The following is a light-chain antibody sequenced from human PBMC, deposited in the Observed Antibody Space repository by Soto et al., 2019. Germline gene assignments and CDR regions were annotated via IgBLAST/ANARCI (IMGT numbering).Light chain of an antibody. J-gene: IGKJ1*01. CDR1: QSISSY. CDR2: DAS. V-gene: IGKV1-39*01. CDR3: QHYSLYSPWT. Sequence: DIQMTQSPASLSASVGDRVTITCRAGQSISSYLNWYQQKPGKAPKLLIYDASSLQSGVPSRFGGSGSGTDFTLTITSLLPDDCATYYCQHYSLYSPWTFGQGTKVDI.